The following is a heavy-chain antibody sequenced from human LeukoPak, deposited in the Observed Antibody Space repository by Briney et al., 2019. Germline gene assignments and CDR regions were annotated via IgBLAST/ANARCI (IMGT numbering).Heavy chain of an antibody. Sequence: GGSLRLSCAASGFTFSSEWMSWVRQAPGKGLEWVANKKEDGSEKYYADSVKGRFTISRDNAKNSLYLQMNSLRAEDTAVYYCARGPLGYCSGSTCSNFDFWGQGTLVTVSS. V-gene: IGHV3-7*05. CDR1: GFTFSSEW. D-gene: IGHD2-15*01. CDR2: KKEDGSEK. J-gene: IGHJ4*02. CDR3: ARGPLGYCSGSTCSNFDF.